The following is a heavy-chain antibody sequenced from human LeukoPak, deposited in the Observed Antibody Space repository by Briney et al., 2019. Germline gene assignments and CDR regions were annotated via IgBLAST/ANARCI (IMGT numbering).Heavy chain of an antibody. J-gene: IGHJ6*02. V-gene: IGHV3-43*02. D-gene: IGHD5-24*01. CDR1: RFTFDDYA. CDR3: AKESGPRLLQHYYYYYGMDV. CDR2: ISGDGGST. Sequence: GGSLRLSCAASRFTFDDYAMHWVRQAPGKGLEWVSLISGDGGSTYYADSVKGRFTISRDNSKNSLYLQMNSLRTEDTALYYCAKESGPRLLQHYYYYYGMDVWGQGTTVTVSS.